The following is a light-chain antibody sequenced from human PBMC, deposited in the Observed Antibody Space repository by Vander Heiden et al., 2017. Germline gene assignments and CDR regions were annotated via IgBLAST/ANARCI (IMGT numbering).Light chain of an antibody. CDR1: SSNIGAGYD. CDR3: QSYDSSLSGSV. V-gene: IGLV1-40*01. Sequence: QSLLPHTPPVSGAPARGVTISCTGSSSNIGAGYDVHWYQQLPGTAPKLLMYGNNNRPSGVPDRFSGSKSGTSASLAITGLQAEDEADYYCQSYDSSLSGSVFGGGTKLTVL. CDR2: GNN. J-gene: IGLJ2*01.